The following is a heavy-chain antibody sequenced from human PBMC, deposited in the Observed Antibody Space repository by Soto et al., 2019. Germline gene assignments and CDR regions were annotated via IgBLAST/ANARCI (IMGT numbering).Heavy chain of an antibody. Sequence: PVGSRKLSCNGCGYSFTNYWIDWVLQSPGEGLGWKGIIYPGDSDTRYSPSFQGQVTISADKSISTAYLQWSSLKASDSAMYYCARSLYSSSGVRYGMDVWGKGTTVPVSS. J-gene: IGHJ6*04. V-gene: IGHV5-51*01. CDR2: IYPGDSDT. CDR1: GYSFTNYW. D-gene: IGHD6-13*01. CDR3: ARSLYSSSGVRYGMDV.